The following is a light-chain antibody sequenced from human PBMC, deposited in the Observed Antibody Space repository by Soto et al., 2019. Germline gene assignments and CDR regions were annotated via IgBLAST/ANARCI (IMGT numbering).Light chain of an antibody. CDR1: QSISSY. J-gene: IGKJ1*01. CDR2: AAS. Sequence: DIQMTQSPSSLSASVGDRVTITCRASQSISSYLNRYQQKPGKAPKLLIYAASSLQSGVPSRFSGSGSGTDFTLTISCLQPEDFATYYCQHSYSTPRTFGQGTKVEIK. V-gene: IGKV1-39*01. CDR3: QHSYSTPRT.